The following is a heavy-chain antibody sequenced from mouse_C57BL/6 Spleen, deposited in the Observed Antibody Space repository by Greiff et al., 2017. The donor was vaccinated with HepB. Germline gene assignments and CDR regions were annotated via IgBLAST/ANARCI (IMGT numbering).Heavy chain of an antibody. CDR2: IYPGSGNT. CDR1: GYTFTDYY. D-gene: IGHD1-1*02. J-gene: IGHJ4*01. V-gene: IGHV1-76*01. Sequence: VQLQESGAELVRPGASVKLSCKASGYTFTDYYINWVKQRPGQGLEWIARIYPGSGNTYYNEKFKGKATLTAEKSSSTAYMQLSSLTSEDSAVYFCARFGGPYYAMDYWGQGTSVTVSS. CDR3: ARFGGPYYAMDY.